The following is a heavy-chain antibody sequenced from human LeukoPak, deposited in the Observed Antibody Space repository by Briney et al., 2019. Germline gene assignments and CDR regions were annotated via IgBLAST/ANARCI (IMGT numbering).Heavy chain of an antibody. Sequence: GGSLRLSCAASGCTFSTYAMSWVCQAPGKGLEWVSGISGSGGSTYYADSVKGRFTISRDNSKNTLFLQMNSLRAEDTAVYYCAKQESGGDFYFDYWGQGTLVTVSS. CDR2: ISGSGGST. D-gene: IGHD2-21*02. CDR3: AKQESGGDFYFDY. CDR1: GCTFSTYA. V-gene: IGHV3-23*01. J-gene: IGHJ4*02.